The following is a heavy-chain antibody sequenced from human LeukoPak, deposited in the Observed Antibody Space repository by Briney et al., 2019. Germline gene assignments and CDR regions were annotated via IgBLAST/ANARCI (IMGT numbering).Heavy chain of an antibody. CDR1: GYTFTSYD. Sequence: ASVKVSCKASGYTFTSYDINWVRQATGQGLEWMGWMNPNSGNTGYAQKFQGRVTMTRNTSISTAYMELSSLRSEDTAVYYCARAILLWFGESTPFDPWGQGTLVTVSS. D-gene: IGHD3-10*01. CDR2: MNPNSGNT. J-gene: IGHJ5*02. V-gene: IGHV1-8*01. CDR3: ARAILLWFGESTPFDP.